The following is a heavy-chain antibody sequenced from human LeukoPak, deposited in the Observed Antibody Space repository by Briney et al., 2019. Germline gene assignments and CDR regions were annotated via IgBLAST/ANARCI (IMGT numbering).Heavy chain of an antibody. J-gene: IGHJ3*02. CDR1: GYTFTSYA. V-gene: IGHV1-3*01. Sequence: ASVKVSCKASGYTFTSYAMHWVRQAPGQRLEWMGWINAGNGNTKYSQKFQGRVTITRDTSASTAYMELSSLRSEDTAVYYCARERTPNYYGSRDAFDIWGQGTMVTVSS. CDR2: INAGNGNT. D-gene: IGHD3-10*01. CDR3: ARERTPNYYGSRDAFDI.